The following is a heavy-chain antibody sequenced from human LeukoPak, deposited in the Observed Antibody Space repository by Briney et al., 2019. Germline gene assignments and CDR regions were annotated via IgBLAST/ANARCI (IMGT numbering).Heavy chain of an antibody. CDR1: GGSISSSSYY. V-gene: IGHV4-39*07. Sequence: SETLSLTCTVSGGSISSSSYYWGWIRQPPGKGLEWIGSIYYSGSTYYNPSLKSRVTISVDTSKNQFSLKLSSVTAADTAVYYCARDFETYTYGHNFMDVWGKGTTVTVSS. CDR3: ARDFETYTYGHNFMDV. CDR2: IYYSGST. D-gene: IGHD5-18*01. J-gene: IGHJ6*03.